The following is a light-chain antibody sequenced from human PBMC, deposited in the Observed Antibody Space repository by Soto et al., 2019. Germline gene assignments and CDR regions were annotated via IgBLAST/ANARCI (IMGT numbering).Light chain of an antibody. V-gene: IGKV1-27*01. Sequence: DIQMTQSPSSLSASVGDRVTITCRASQCISNYLSCYQQQPGKVPKILIYVASNLQTRVPSGFSGSGSGTDFNLNISSLQPEDVAVYYCQKYNSAPWPFGKGTKVEIK. J-gene: IGKJ1*01. CDR1: QCISNY. CDR3: QKYNSAPWP. CDR2: VAS.